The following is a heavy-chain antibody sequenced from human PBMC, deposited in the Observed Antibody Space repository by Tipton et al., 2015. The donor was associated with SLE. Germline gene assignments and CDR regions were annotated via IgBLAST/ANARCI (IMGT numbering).Heavy chain of an antibody. V-gene: IGHV4-34*01. CDR2: IRHGGIT. CDR3: SRGVRYYGSGNYPYFYYFMDV. J-gene: IGHJ6*03. Sequence: TLSLTCPVSGGSISSNYWTWVRQPPGKGLEWIGEIRHGGITNYNPSLKSRVTISVDTSKNQISLKVTSVTAADTAVYYCSRGVRYYGSGNYPYFYYFMDVWGIGTTVTVSS. CDR1: GGSISSNY. D-gene: IGHD3-10*01.